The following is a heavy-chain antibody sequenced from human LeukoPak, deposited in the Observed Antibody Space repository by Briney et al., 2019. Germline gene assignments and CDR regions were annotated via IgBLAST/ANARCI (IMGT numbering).Heavy chain of an antibody. Sequence: SETLSLTCTVSGGSISSYYWSWIRQPPGKGLEWIGYIYYSGSTNYNPSLKSRVTISVDTSKNQFPLKLSSVTAADTAVYYCARSFVDSSGYYDDYWGQGTLVTVSS. J-gene: IGHJ4*02. D-gene: IGHD3-22*01. CDR3: ARSFVDSSGYYDDY. CDR2: IYYSGST. V-gene: IGHV4-59*01. CDR1: GGSISSYY.